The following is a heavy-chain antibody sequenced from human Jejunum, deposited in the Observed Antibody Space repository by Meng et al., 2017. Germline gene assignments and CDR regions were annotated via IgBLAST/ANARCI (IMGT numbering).Heavy chain of an antibody. CDR1: GYTFSTYW. CDR3: ARRKYDCGGDCHLFDY. Sequence: GESLKISCKTSGYTFSTYWIAWVRQMPGKVLEWMGIIYPRDSDTRFSPSFEGQVTISVDESINAAYLQWSSLKASDTAIYYCARRKYDCGGDCHLFDYWGQGTLVTVSS. CDR2: IYPRDSDT. D-gene: IGHD2-21*02. V-gene: IGHV5-51*01. J-gene: IGHJ4*02.